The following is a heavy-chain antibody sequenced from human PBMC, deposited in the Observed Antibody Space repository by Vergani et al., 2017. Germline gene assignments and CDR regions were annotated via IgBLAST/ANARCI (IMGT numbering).Heavy chain of an antibody. J-gene: IGHJ4*02. Sequence: EVQLVESGGVVVQPGGSLRLSCAASGFTFDDYAMHWVRQAPGKGLEWVSLISWDGGSTYYADSVKGRFTISRDNSKNSLYLQMNSLRAEDTALYYCAKDAARYYYDSSGYYFDYWGQGILVTVSS. CDR2: ISWDGGST. CDR3: AKDAARYYYDSSGYYFDY. D-gene: IGHD3-22*01. CDR1: GFTFDDYA. V-gene: IGHV3-43D*04.